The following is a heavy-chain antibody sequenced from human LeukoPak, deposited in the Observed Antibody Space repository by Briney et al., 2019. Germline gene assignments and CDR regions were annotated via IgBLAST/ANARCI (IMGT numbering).Heavy chain of an antibody. V-gene: IGHV4-59*12. CDR1: GGSINSYH. J-gene: IGHJ6*02. CDR3: ARLRSGMDV. Sequence: SETLSLTCTVSGGSINSYHWTWIRQPPGKGLEWIANVYNSGSTNYNPSLKSRVTISVDMFKNQFSLKLTSVTAADTAVYYCARLRSGMDVWGQGTTVTVSS. CDR2: VYNSGST.